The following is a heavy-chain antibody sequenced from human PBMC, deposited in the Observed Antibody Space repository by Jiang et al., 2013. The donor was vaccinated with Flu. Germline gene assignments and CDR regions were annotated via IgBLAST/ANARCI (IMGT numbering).Heavy chain of an antibody. CDR1: GDSVSSNSAA. CDR3: VRGAGAADY. CDR2: AYYRSQWYI. D-gene: IGHD2-15*01. J-gene: IGHJ4*02. Sequence: SQTLSLTCAISGDSVSSNSAAWNWIRQSPSRGLEWLGRAYYRSQWYIDYAMTVKGRIIVTPDTSKNQFSLQLNSVTPQDTAVYYCVRGAGAADYWGQGTLATVSS. V-gene: IGHV6-1*01.